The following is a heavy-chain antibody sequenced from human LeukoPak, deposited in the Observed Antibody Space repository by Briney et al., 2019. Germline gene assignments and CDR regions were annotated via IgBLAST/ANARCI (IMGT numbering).Heavy chain of an antibody. Sequence: GRSLRLSCAASGFTFSSYAMHWVRQAPGKGLEWVAAISYDGSNKYYADSVKGRFTISRDNSKNTLYLQMNSLRAEDTAVYYCARDRGWSWLPDDYWGQGTLVTVSS. D-gene: IGHD5-24*01. J-gene: IGHJ4*02. CDR1: GFTFSSYA. V-gene: IGHV3-30*01. CDR3: ARDRGWSWLPDDY. CDR2: ISYDGSNK.